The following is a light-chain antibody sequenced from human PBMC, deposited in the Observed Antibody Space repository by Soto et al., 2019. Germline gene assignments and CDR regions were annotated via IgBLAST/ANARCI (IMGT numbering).Light chain of an antibody. J-gene: IGLJ3*02. CDR1: SGGVLSYDG. CDR2: EGT. V-gene: IGLV2-23*01. CDR3: CLYAYDSGWL. Sequence: QSALTQPASVSGSPGQSVTISCTGPSGGVLSYDGVSWYQHHPGKAPKLLIYEGTKRPSGVSDRFSGPKSGHMASLTISGLEADEEDDYYCCLYAYDSGWLFGGGTKLTVL.